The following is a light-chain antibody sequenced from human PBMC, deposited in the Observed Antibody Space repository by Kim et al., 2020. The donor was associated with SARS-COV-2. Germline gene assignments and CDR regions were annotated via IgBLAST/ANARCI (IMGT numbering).Light chain of an antibody. J-gene: IGLJ1*01. V-gene: IGLV2-8*01. Sequence: PGQSVTISCTGTSSDVGAYNYVSWYQQHPGRAPKLMVYGVNKRPSGVPDRFSGSNSANTASLTVSGLQAEDEADYYCSSFAGSHYLFGTGTKVTVL. CDR2: GVN. CDR3: SSFAGSHYL. CDR1: SSDVGAYNY.